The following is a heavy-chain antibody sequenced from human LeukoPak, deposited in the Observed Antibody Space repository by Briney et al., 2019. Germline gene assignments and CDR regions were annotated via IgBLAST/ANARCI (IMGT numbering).Heavy chain of an antibody. V-gene: IGHV4-61*02. Sequence: SQTLSLTCTVSGGSISSGCYYWSWIRQPAGKGLEWIGRIYTSGSTNYNPSLKSRVTISVDTSKNQFSLKLSSVTAADTAVYYCAQTGYSYGYWWFDPWGQGTLVTVSS. D-gene: IGHD5-18*01. CDR1: GGSISSGCYY. CDR2: IYTSGST. J-gene: IGHJ5*02. CDR3: AQTGYSYGYWWFDP.